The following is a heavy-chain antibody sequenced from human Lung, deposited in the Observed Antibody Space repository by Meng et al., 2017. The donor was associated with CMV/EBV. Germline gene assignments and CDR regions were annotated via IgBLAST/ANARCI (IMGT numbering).Heavy chain of an antibody. CDR1: AGSLSSSSYY. Sequence: GSLRLSCTVSAGSLSSSSYYWGWIRQPPGKGLEWIGSIYYSGSTYYNPSLKGRVTISVDTSKNQFSLKLSSVTAADTAVYYCARRGYCSSTSRCPERCFDYWGQGTLVTVSS. D-gene: IGHD2-2*01. CDR2: IYYSGST. CDR3: ARRGYCSSTSRCPERCFDY. V-gene: IGHV4-39*01. J-gene: IGHJ4*02.